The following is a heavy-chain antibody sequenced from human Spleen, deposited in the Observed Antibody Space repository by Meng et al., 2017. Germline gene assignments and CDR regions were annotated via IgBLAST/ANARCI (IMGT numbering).Heavy chain of an antibody. D-gene: IGHD3-10*01. CDR3: ARSAREGLLWFGFYSLDY. V-gene: IGHV1-18*01. J-gene: IGHJ4*02. CDR2: ISAYNGNT. Sequence: ASVKVSCKASGGTFSSFAFSWVRQAPGQGLEWMGWISAYNGNTNYAQKLQGRVTMTTDTSTSTAYMELRSLRSDDTAVYYCARSAREGLLWFGFYSLDYWGQGTLVTVSS. CDR1: GGTFSSFA.